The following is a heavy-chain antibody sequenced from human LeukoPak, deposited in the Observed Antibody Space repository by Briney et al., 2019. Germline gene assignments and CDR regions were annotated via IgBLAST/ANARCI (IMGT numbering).Heavy chain of an antibody. CDR1: GGSFSGYY. J-gene: IGHJ5*02. CDR2: IYYSGST. D-gene: IGHD3-16*02. Sequence: SETLSLTCAVYGGSFSGYYWSWIRQPPGKGLEWIGYIYYSGSTYYNPSLKSRVTISVDTSKNQYSLKLSSVTAADTAVYYCARGWDYVWGSYRYPNWFDPWGQGTLVTVSS. CDR3: ARGWDYVWGSYRYPNWFDP. V-gene: IGHV4-34*09.